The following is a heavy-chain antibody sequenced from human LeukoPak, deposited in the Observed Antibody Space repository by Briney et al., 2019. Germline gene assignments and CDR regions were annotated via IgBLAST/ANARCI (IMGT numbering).Heavy chain of an antibody. D-gene: IGHD3-16*01. CDR1: GASISSYS. J-gene: IGHJ4*02. CDR2: ISYSGST. V-gene: IGHV4-59*01. Sequence: TETLSLTCAVSGASISSYSWSWIRQPPGKGLELIGYISYSGSTTYNPSLKSRVTVSLDTSKNQFSLKLSSVTAADTAVYYCARFALGGGTYYFDNWGQGILVTVSS. CDR3: ARFALGGGTYYFDN.